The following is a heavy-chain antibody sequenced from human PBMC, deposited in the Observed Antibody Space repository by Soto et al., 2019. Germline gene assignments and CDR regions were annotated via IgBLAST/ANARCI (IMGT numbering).Heavy chain of an antibody. Sequence: EVQLLESGGGLVQPGGSLRLSCAASGFTFSSYAMSWVRQAPGKGLEWVSAISGSGGSTYYADSVKGRFTISRDNSKNTLSLQMNSLRAEDTAVYYCASPTVTTDYYSYYGMHVSGQGNTVTVS. CDR1: GFTFSSYA. V-gene: IGHV3-23*01. CDR2: ISGSGGST. CDR3: ASPTVTTDYYSYYGMHV. J-gene: IGHJ6*02. D-gene: IGHD4-17*01.